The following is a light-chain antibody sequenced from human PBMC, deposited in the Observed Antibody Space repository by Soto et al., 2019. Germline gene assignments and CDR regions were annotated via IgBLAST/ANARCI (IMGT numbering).Light chain of an antibody. Sequence: IVMTQSPATLSVSPGESATLSCRASQSVSSNLAWHQQKPGRAPRILMYDASTRATGISARFSGSGSGTHFTLTISRLEPGDFAVYYCQHFGGTTFTFGQGTRLEIK. CDR1: QSVSSN. CDR3: QHFGGTTFT. J-gene: IGKJ5*01. CDR2: DAS. V-gene: IGKV3-15*01.